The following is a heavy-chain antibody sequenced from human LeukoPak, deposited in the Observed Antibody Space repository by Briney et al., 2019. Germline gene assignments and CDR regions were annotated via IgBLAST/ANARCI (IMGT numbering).Heavy chain of an antibody. CDR2: INTYNGNT. Sequence: ASVKVSCKASGYNFISYGISWVRQAPGQGLEWMGWINTYNGNTNYAQKYQGRVTMTTDTSTSTAYMELRSLRSDDTAVYYCAREAYYGSGSYPHFDYWGQGTLVTVSS. J-gene: IGHJ4*02. CDR3: AREAYYGSGSYPHFDY. V-gene: IGHV1-18*04. D-gene: IGHD3-10*01. CDR1: GYNFISYG.